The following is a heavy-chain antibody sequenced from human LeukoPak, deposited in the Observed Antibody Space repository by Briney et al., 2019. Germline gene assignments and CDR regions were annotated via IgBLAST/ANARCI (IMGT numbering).Heavy chain of an antibody. V-gene: IGHV3-74*01. CDR1: GFTFSGYW. D-gene: IGHD6-13*01. CDR2: INSDGNDA. CDR3: TRDFYSSSWD. Sequence: PGGSLRLSCAVSGFTFSGYWMNWVRQAPGKGLVWVSRINSDGNDATYADSVKGRFTSSRDNAKKMLFLQMTSLRAEDTAVYYCTRDFYSSSWDWGQGTLVTVSS. J-gene: IGHJ1*01.